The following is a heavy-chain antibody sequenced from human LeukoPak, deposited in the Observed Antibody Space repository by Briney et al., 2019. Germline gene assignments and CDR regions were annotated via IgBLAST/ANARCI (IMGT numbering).Heavy chain of an antibody. Sequence: GGSLGLSCAASGFTFSSYSMNWVRQAPGKGLEWVSSISSSSSYIYYADSVKGRFTISRDNAKNSLYLQMNSLRAEDTAVYYCARVPMGYDILTGYYTWLDYWGQGTLVTVSS. D-gene: IGHD3-9*01. CDR3: ARVPMGYDILTGYYTWLDY. CDR1: GFTFSSYS. CDR2: ISSSSSYI. J-gene: IGHJ4*02. V-gene: IGHV3-21*01.